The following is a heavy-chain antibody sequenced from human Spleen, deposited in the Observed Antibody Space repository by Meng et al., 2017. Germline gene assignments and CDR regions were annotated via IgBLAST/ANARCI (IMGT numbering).Heavy chain of an antibody. CDR2: IYYSGST. Sequence: SETLSLTCTVSGGSISSYYWSWIRQPPGKGLEWIWYIYYSGSTNYNPSLKGRVTISADTSKNQFSLKLTSVTAADTAVYYCATGYSYGFPVYYYGMDVWGQGTTVTVSS. D-gene: IGHD5-18*01. CDR1: GGSISSYY. J-gene: IGHJ6*02. CDR3: ATGYSYGFPVYYYGMDV. V-gene: IGHV4-59*08.